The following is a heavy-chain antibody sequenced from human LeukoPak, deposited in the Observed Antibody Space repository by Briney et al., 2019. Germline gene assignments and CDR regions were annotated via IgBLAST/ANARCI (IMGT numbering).Heavy chain of an antibody. CDR1: GYTFTSYA. D-gene: IGHD6-25*01. V-gene: IGHV1-2*02. J-gene: IGHJ5*02. Sequence: GASVKVSCKASGYTFTSYAMNWVRQAPGQGLEWMGWINPNSGGTNYAQKFQGRVTMTRDTSISTAYMELNSLRSDDTAVYYCAREGAAAEDVNWFDPWGQGTLVTVSS. CDR2: INPNSGGT. CDR3: AREGAAAEDVNWFDP.